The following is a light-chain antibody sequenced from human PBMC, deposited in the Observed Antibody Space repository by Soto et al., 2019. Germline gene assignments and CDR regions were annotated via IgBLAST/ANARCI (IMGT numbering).Light chain of an antibody. V-gene: IGLV1-44*01. CDR3: AAWDDSLNARV. CDR2: SNN. Sequence: QSVLTQPPSASGTPGQRVTISCSGSSSNIGSHTVNWYQQLPGTAPKLLIYSNNQRPSGVPDRFSGSKSGTSASLAISGLQSEDEADYYCAAWDDSLNARVFDGGTKLTVL. CDR1: SSNIGSHT. J-gene: IGLJ3*02.